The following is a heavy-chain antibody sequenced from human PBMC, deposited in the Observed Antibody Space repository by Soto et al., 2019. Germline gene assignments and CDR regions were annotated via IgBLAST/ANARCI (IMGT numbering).Heavy chain of an antibody. CDR1: GYTFTGHY. J-gene: IGHJ4*02. V-gene: IGHV1-2*02. CDR3: GRGRSGQIGVFY. Sequence: ASVKVSCKASGYTFTGHYIHWVRQAPEQGPEWMGEISPESGATRYAEKFQGRVTMTRDMSITTVYMELNSLSPDDTAVYYCGRGRSGQIGVFYWGQGTPVTVSS. D-gene: IGHD1-26*01. CDR2: ISPESGAT.